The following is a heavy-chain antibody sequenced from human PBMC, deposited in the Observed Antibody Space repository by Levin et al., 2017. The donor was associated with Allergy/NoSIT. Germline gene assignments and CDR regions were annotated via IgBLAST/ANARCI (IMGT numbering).Heavy chain of an antibody. CDR3: AGEDIVVLPAARDYYMDV. V-gene: IGHV3-21*01. Sequence: GESLKISCAASGFTFSSYSMNWVRQAPGKGLEWVSSISSGGVYIYYADSVKGRFTVSRDNGKNSLYLQMNSLTAEDTAVYYCAGEDIVVLPAARDYYMDVWGKGTTVTVSS. CDR1: GFTFSSYS. D-gene: IGHD2-2*01. CDR2: ISSGGVYI. J-gene: IGHJ6*03.